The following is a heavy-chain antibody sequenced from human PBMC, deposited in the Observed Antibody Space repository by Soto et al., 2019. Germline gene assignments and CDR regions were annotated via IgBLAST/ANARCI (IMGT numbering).Heavy chain of an antibody. J-gene: IGHJ5*02. Sequence: QVQLQESGPGLVKPSQTLSLTCTVSGASISSGGYYWSWIRQHPGKGLEWIGYIYYNGNTYYNPSLKSRVTISLDTSDNQFSLRLSYVTAADTAVYFCARLSLTNYGARWFDPWGQGTLVNVSS. CDR2: IYYNGNT. D-gene: IGHD4-17*01. CDR3: ARLSLTNYGARWFDP. V-gene: IGHV4-31*03. CDR1: GASISSGGYY.